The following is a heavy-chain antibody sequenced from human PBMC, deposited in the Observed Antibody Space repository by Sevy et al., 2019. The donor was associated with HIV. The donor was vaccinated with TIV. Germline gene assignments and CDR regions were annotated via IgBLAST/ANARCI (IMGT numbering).Heavy chain of an antibody. V-gene: IGHV4-31*03. CDR3: ARATTVTIGGQNYFDY. CDR2: IYYSGST. Sequence: TLSLTCTVSGGSISSGGYYWSWIRQHPGKGLEWIGYIYYSGSTYYNPSLKSRVTISVDTSKNQFSLKLSSVTAADTAVYYCARATTVTIGGQNYFDYWGQGTLVTVSS. CDR1: GGSISSGGYY. J-gene: IGHJ4*02. D-gene: IGHD4-4*01.